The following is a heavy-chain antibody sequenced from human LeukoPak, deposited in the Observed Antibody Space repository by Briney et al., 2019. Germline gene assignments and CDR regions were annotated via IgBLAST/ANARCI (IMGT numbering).Heavy chain of an antibody. J-gene: IGHJ4*02. CDR3: AKDSGYYYGSGSALHFDY. Sequence: GGSLRLSCAASGFSFTTYWMGWVRQAPGKGLEWVANIKQDGTEKYYVDSVKGRFTISRDNSKNTLYLQMNSLRAEDTAVYYCAKDSGYYYGSGSALHFDYWGQGTLVTVSS. CDR1: GFSFTTYW. V-gene: IGHV3-7*03. D-gene: IGHD3-10*01. CDR2: IKQDGTEK.